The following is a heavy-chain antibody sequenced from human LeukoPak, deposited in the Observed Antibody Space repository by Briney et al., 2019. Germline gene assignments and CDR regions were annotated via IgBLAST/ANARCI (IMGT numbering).Heavy chain of an antibody. CDR3: AAARVYYYYMDV. CDR1: GVSISSSSYY. CDR2: IYYSGST. Sequence: NPSETLSLTCTVSGVSISSSSYYWGWIRQPPGKGLQWIGSIYYSGSTYYNPSLKSRVTMSVDTSKNQFSLKLSSVTAADTAVYYCAAARVYYYYMDVWGKGTTVTVSS. V-gene: IGHV4-39*07. D-gene: IGHD6-6*01. J-gene: IGHJ6*03.